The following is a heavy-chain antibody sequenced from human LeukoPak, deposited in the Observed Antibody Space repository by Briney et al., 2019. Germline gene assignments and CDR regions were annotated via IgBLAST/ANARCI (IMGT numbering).Heavy chain of an antibody. V-gene: IGHV1-18*01. Sequence: ASVKVSCWASGYTFTSYGISWVRQAPGQGLEWMGWISAYNGNTNYAQKLQGRVTMTTDTSTSTAYMELRSLRSDDTAVYYCARGHDYDILTGYPDYWGQGTLVTVFS. CDR1: GYTFTSYG. D-gene: IGHD3-9*01. CDR3: ARGHDYDILTGYPDY. CDR2: ISAYNGNT. J-gene: IGHJ4*02.